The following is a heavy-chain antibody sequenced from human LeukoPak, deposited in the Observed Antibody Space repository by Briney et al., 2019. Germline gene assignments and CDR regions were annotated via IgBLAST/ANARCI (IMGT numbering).Heavy chain of an antibody. Sequence: PGGSRTPSCPPAGFTFTNYAMTWVRQAQGKGRGWDSVIRASGADTYYSDSVKGRFTVSRDNSQNTLFLHMSSLRAEDTAVYFCARRPRDTSGYYLGAFHDWGQGTTVTVSS. CDR1: GFTFTNYA. CDR2: IRASGADT. D-gene: IGHD3-22*01. CDR3: ARRPRDTSGYYLGAFHD. J-gene: IGHJ3*01. V-gene: IGHV3-23*01.